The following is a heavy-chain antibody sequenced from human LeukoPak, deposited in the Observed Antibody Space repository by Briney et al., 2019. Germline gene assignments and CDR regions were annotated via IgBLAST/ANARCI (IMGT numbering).Heavy chain of an antibody. V-gene: IGHV3-30*01. D-gene: IGHD3-22*01. J-gene: IGHJ5*02. Sequence: GGSLRLSCAASGFTFSSHAMHWVRQAPGKGLEWVAVISYDGSNKYYADSVKGRFTISRDNSKNTLYLQMNSLRAEDTAVYYCARDGVAITMIVVVIGWFDPWGQGTLVTVSS. CDR2: ISYDGSNK. CDR1: GFTFSSHA. CDR3: ARDGVAITMIVVVIGWFDP.